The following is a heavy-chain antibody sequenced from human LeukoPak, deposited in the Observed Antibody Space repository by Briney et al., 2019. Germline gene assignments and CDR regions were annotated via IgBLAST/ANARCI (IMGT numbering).Heavy chain of an antibody. D-gene: IGHD2-2*02. CDR3: ARCRVGGTSCYTGLDY. J-gene: IGHJ4*02. V-gene: IGHV3-30-3*01. CDR2: ISYDGSNK. CDR1: GFTFSSYA. Sequence: GGSLRLSCAASGFTFSSYAMHWVRQAPGKGLEWVAVISYDGSNKYYADSVKGRFTISRDNSKNTLYLQMNSLRAEDTAVYYCARCRVGGTSCYTGLDYWGQGTLVTVSS.